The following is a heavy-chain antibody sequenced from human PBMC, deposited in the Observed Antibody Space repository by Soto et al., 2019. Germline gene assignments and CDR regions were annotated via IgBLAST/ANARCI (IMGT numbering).Heavy chain of an antibody. CDR1: GYKFTSSW. D-gene: IGHD3-22*01. J-gene: IGHJ5*02. Sequence: GESLKISCRTSGYKFTSSWIAWVRQKPGKGLEWMGIIFPSDSDTRYSPSFQGQVTISADRSASTVFLQWASLKASDTAVYFCARKDKSGYFNWFDPWGQGTLVTVSS. V-gene: IGHV5-51*01. CDR3: ARKDKSGYFNWFDP. CDR2: IFPSDSDT.